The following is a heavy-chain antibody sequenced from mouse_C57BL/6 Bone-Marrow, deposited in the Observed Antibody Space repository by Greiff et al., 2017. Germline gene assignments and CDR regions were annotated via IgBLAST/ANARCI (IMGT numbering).Heavy chain of an antibody. J-gene: IGHJ4*01. D-gene: IGHD2-14*01. CDR1: GFTFSDSG. V-gene: IGHV5-15*04. CDR2: ISNLAYSI. CDR3: ARLGYRDAMDY. Sequence: EVKLEESGGGLVQPGGSLKLSCAASGFTFSDSGMAWVRQAPRKGPEWVAFISNLAYSIYYADTVTGRFTFSSENAKNTLYLAMSSLRSEDTAMYYCARLGYRDAMDYWGQGTSVTVSS.